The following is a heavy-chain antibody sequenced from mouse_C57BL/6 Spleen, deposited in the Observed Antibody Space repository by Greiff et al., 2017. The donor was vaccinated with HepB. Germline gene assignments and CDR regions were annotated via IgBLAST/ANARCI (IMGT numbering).Heavy chain of an antibody. Sequence: VQLQQSGAELVRPGASVTLSCKASGYTFTDYEMHWVKQTPVHGLEWIGAIDPETGGTAYNQKFKGKAILTADKSSSTAYMELRSLTSEDSAVYCCTREGIYDGYPFAYWGQGTLVTVSA. V-gene: IGHV1-15*01. D-gene: IGHD2-3*01. CDR1: GYTFTDYE. J-gene: IGHJ3*01. CDR2: IDPETGGT. CDR3: TREGIYDGYPFAY.